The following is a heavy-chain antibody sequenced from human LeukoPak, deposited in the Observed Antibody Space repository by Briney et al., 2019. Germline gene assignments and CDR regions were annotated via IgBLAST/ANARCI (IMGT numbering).Heavy chain of an antibody. CDR3: ARRYYYDSSGYYYDY. CDR2: ISSSSSTI. V-gene: IGHV3-48*01. CDR1: GFTFSSYS. Sequence: GGSLRLSCAASGFTFSSYSMNWVRQAPGKGLEWVSYISSSSSTIYYADSVKGRFTVSRDNAKNSLYLQMNSLRAEDTAVYYCARRYYYDSSGYYYDYWGQGTLVTVSS. D-gene: IGHD3-22*01. J-gene: IGHJ4*02.